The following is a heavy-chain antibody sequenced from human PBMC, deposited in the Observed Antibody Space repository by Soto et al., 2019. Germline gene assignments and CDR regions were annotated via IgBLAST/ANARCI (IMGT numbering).Heavy chain of an antibody. D-gene: IGHD4-17*01. Sequence: ASVKVSCKASGYTFTSYGISWVRQAPGQGLEWMGWISAYNGNTNYAQKLQGRVTMTTDTSTSTAYMELRSLRSDDTAVYYCARDFPSTAVTSPSTNWFDPWGQGTLVTVSS. J-gene: IGHJ5*02. V-gene: IGHV1-18*04. CDR1: GYTFTSYG. CDR2: ISAYNGNT. CDR3: ARDFPSTAVTSPSTNWFDP.